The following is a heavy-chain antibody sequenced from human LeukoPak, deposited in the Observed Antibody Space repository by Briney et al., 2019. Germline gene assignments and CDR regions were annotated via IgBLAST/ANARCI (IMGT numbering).Heavy chain of an antibody. V-gene: IGHV3-53*01. J-gene: IGHJ4*02. CDR2: IDNFGSI. CDR3: VGGTYYGSGGRPGYFDH. Sequence: GGSLRLSCVVSDFNINNNYMNWVRQVPGKGLEWVSVIDNFGSIYYRDSVKGRFTISRDISKSTLYLQMNTLSAEDTAVYYCVGGTYYGSGGRPGYFDHWGQGILVTVSS. CDR1: DFNINNNY. D-gene: IGHD3-10*01.